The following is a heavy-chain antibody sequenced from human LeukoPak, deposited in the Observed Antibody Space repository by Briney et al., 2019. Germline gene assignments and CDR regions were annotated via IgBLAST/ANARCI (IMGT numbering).Heavy chain of an antibody. J-gene: IGHJ4*02. CDR1: GFTFDDYA. Sequence: GGSLRLSCAASGFTFDDYAMHWVRQAPGKGLEWVSGISWNSGSIGYADSVKGRFTISRDNAKNTLYLQMNSLRAEDTAVYYCAREGTVVTGFDYWGQGTLVTVSS. CDR2: ISWNSGSI. V-gene: IGHV3-9*01. CDR3: AREGTVVTGFDY. D-gene: IGHD4-23*01.